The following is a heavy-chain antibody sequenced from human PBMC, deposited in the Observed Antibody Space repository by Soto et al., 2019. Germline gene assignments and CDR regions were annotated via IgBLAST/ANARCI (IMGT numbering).Heavy chain of an antibody. CDR1: GGTFSTYA. V-gene: IGHV1-69*12. CDR3: ARSLGLEYYYGMDV. J-gene: IGHJ6*02. Sequence: QVQLVQSGAEVKKPGSSVMVSCKASGGTFSTYAISWVRQAPGQGLEWMGGIIPIFGTASYAQKFQGRVTITADESTSTAYMGLRSLTSEDTAVYYCARSLGLEYYYGMDVWGQGTTVTVSS. CDR2: IIPIFGTA. D-gene: IGHD1-1*01.